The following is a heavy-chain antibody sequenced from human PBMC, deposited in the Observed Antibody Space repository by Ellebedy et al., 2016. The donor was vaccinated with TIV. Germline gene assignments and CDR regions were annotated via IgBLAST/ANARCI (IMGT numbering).Heavy chain of an antibody. CDR3: ARHELGENAAFDY. CDR1: GYSFIYYW. CDR2: IDPSDSSM. D-gene: IGHD7-27*01. V-gene: IGHV5-10-1*01. J-gene: IGHJ4*02. Sequence: KVSCXASGYSFIYYWITWVRQMPGKGLEWMGRIDPSDSSMKFSPSFQGHATISTDKSINTAYLQWSSLKASDTAIYYCARHELGENAAFDYWGQGTLVTVSS.